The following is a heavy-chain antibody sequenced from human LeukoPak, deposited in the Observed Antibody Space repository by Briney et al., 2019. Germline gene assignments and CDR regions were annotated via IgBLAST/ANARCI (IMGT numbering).Heavy chain of an antibody. D-gene: IGHD4-23*01. CDR2: LYSGGNT. Sequence: PGGSLRLSCAASGFTFSKCVMHWVRQAPGKGLEWVSVLYSGGNTYYADSVKGRFTISRDNSKNTLYLQMNSLRAEDTAVYYCARYDGGTGPFDYWGQGTLVTVSS. J-gene: IGHJ4*02. CDR1: GFTFSKCV. CDR3: ARYDGGTGPFDY. V-gene: IGHV3-53*01.